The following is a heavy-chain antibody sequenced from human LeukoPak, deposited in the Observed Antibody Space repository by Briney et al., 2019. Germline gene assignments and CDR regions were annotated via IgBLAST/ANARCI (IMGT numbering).Heavy chain of an antibody. CDR2: ISSSSSYI. J-gene: IGHJ3*02. Sequence: GGSLRLSCAASGFTFSRYSMNWVRQAPGKGLEWVSSISSSSSYIYYADSVKGRFTISRDNAKNSLYLQMNSLRAEDTAVYYWARDYNWNDAAFDIWGQGTMGTVSS. D-gene: IGHD1-20*01. CDR1: GFTFSRYS. CDR3: ARDYNWNDAAFDI. V-gene: IGHV3-21*01.